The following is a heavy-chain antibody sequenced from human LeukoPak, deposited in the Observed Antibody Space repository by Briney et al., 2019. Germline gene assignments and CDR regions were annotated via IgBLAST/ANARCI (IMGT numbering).Heavy chain of an antibody. CDR1: GGSLSGFY. J-gene: IGHJ4*02. CDR2: VHHSGST. CDR3: ARSAYDYVWGTLGY. Sequence: PSETLSLTCVVNGGSLSGFYWNWIRQPPGKGLEWIGDVHHSGSTNYNPSLESRVTISLDTSKNGVSLKLTSVTAADTAFYYCARSAYDYVWGTLGYWGQGTLVTVSS. V-gene: IGHV4-34*01. D-gene: IGHD3-16*01.